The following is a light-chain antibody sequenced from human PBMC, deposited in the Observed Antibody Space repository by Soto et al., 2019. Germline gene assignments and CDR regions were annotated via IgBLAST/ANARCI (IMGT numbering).Light chain of an antibody. CDR2: GAS. Sequence: EIVMTQSPATLSVSPGGRATLSCRASQSVSSTYLIWYQQKPGQAPRLLIYGASNRATGIPDRFSGSGSGTDFTLTISRLEPEDFAVYYCQQYGSSPRTFGQGTKVDIK. V-gene: IGKV3-20*01. CDR3: QQYGSSPRT. CDR1: QSVSSTY. J-gene: IGKJ1*01.